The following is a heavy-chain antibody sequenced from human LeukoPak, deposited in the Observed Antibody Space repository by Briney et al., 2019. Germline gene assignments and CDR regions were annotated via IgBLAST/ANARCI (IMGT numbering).Heavy chain of an antibody. D-gene: IGHD3-10*01. CDR2: INHSGST. CDR3: ARGGDGSGSYYPRGNY. J-gene: IGHJ4*02. Sequence: SETLSLTCAVYGGSFSGYYWSWICQPPGKGLEWIGEINHSGSTNYNPSLKSRVTISVDTSKNQFSLKLSSVTAADTAVYYCARGGDGSGSYYPRGNYWGQGTLVTVSS. V-gene: IGHV4-34*01. CDR1: GGSFSGYY.